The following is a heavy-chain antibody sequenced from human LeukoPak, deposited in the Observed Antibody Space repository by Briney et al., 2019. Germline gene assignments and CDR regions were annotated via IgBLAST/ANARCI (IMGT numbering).Heavy chain of an antibody. CDR1: GYSISSGYY. D-gene: IGHD1-1*01. CDR2: IYHSGST. Sequence: SETLSLTCAVSGYSISSGYYWGWIRQPPGKGLEWIGSIYHSGSTYYNPSLKSRVTIPVDTSKNQFSLKLSSVTAADTAVYYCARNLNWKDWYFDLWGRGTLVTVSS. V-gene: IGHV4-38-2*01. CDR3: ARNLNWKDWYFDL. J-gene: IGHJ2*01.